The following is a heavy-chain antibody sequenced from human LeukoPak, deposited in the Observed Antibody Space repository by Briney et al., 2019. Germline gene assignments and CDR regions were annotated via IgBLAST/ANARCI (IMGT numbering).Heavy chain of an antibody. V-gene: IGHV4-38-2*02. CDR1: GYSISSGYY. J-gene: IGHJ5*02. CDR3: ARQSVATLIPWFDP. D-gene: IGHD5-12*01. CDR2: INHSGST. Sequence: SETLSLTCTVSGYSISSGYYWSWIRQPPGKGLEWIGEINHSGSTNYNPSLKSRVTISVDTSKNQFSLKLSSVTAADTAVYYCARQSVATLIPWFDPWGQGTLVTVSS.